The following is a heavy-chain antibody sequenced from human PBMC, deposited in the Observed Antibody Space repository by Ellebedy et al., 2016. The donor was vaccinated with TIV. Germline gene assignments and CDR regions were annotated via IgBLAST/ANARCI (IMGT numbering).Heavy chain of an antibody. CDR2: MNPNSGNT. J-gene: IGHJ5*02. V-gene: IGHV1-8*01. Sequence: AASVKVSCKASGYTFTSYDINWVRQATGQGLEWMGWMNPNSGNTGYAQKFQGRVTMTRNTSISTAYMELSSLRSEDTAVYYCARGVTMVRGEINWFDPWGQGTLVTVSS. CDR3: ARGVTMVRGEINWFDP. D-gene: IGHD3-10*01. CDR1: GYTFTSYD.